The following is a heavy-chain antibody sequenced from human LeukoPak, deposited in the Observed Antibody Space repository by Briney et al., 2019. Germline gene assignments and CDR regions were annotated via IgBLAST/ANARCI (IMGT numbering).Heavy chain of an antibody. J-gene: IGHJ4*02. CDR2: IKQDGSEK. CDR3: ARDSSSGEFDY. Sequence: GGSLRLSCAASGFTFSSYWMSWVRQAPGKGLEWVANIKQDGSEKYYVDSVKGRFTISRDNAKNSLYLQMNSLRAEGTAVYYCARDSSSGEFDYWGQGTLVTVSS. V-gene: IGHV3-7*01. D-gene: IGHD3-22*01. CDR1: GFTFSSYW.